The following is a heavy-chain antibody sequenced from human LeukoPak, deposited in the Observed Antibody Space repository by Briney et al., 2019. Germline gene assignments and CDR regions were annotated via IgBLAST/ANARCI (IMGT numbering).Heavy chain of an antibody. CDR1: GGTFSSYA. CDR3: ARIAVAGSLYFDY. Sequence: GASVKVSCKASGGTFSSYAISWVRQAPGQGLEWKGRIIPIFGTANYAQKFQGRVTITTDESTSTAYMELSSLRSEDTAVYYCARIAVAGSLYFDYWGQGTLVTVSS. CDR2: IIPIFGTA. J-gene: IGHJ4*02. V-gene: IGHV1-69*05. D-gene: IGHD6-19*01.